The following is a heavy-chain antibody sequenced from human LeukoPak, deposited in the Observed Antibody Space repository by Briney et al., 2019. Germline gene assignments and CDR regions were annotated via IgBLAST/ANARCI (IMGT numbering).Heavy chain of an antibody. V-gene: IGHV3-48*01. D-gene: IGHD6-19*01. CDR2: ITSSGSSI. CDR1: GFSFGSHG. J-gene: IGHJ4*02. CDR3: ARDVATSGWATFY. Sequence: GGSLRLSCAASGFSFGSHGMNWVRQAPGKGLEWVSYITSSGSSIYYADSVKGRFTISRDNAKNPLYLQMNSLRAEDTAVYYCARDVATSGWATFYWGPGTLVTVSS.